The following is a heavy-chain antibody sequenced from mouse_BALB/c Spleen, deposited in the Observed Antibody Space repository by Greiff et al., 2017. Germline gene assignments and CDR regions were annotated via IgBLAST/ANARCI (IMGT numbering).Heavy chain of an antibody. CDR2: INPSNGGT. CDR1: GYTFTSYY. Sequence: VKLMESGAELVKPGASVKLSCKASGYTFTSYYMYWVKQRPGQGLEWIGEINPSNGGTNFNEKFKSKATLTVDKSSSTAYMQLSSLTSEDSAVYYCTKGTGDYFDYWGQGTTLTVSS. CDR3: TKGTGDYFDY. J-gene: IGHJ2*01. D-gene: IGHD3-3*01. V-gene: IGHV1S81*02.